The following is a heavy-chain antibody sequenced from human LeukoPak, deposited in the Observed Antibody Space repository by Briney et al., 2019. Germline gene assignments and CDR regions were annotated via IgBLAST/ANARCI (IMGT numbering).Heavy chain of an antibody. J-gene: IGHJ6*02. CDR3: AKDVVIGTYYYYYGMDV. D-gene: IGHD1/OR15-1a*01. Sequence: GGSLRLSCAASGFTVSSNYMSWVRQAPGKGLEWVSVIYSGGSIYYADSVKGRFTISRDNSKNTLYLQMNSLRAEDTAVYYCAKDVVIGTYYYYYGMDVWGQGTSVTVSS. V-gene: IGHV3-53*01. CDR2: IYSGGSI. CDR1: GFTVSSNY.